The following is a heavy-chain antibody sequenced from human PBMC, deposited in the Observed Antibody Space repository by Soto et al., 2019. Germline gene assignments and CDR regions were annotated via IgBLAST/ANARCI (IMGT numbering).Heavy chain of an antibody. CDR1: GYSFTTYW. CDR2: IYPGDSDT. CDR3: ARLDCSGGYCYIFDY. Sequence: GESLKISCKGSGYSFTTYWIGWVRQMPGKGLEWMGIIYPGDSDTRYSPSFQGQVTISADKSISTAYLQWSSLKASDTAMYYCARLDCSGGYCYIFDYRGQGTLVTVSS. V-gene: IGHV5-51*01. J-gene: IGHJ4*02. D-gene: IGHD2-15*01.